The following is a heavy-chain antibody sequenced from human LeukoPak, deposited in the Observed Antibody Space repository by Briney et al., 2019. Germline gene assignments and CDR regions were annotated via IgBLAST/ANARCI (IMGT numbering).Heavy chain of an antibody. CDR1: GFTFSSYY. J-gene: IGHJ4*02. CDR2: IKGDETST. CDR3: AMGYRSAYSWDS. V-gene: IGHV3-74*03. D-gene: IGHD5-18*01. Sequence: GGSLRLSCAASGFTFSSYYMFWVRQAPGKGLAWVSTIKGDETSTKYADSVRGRFTVSRDNARNTPYLQLNSLRAEDTAIYYCAMGYRSAYSWDSWGQGTLVTVSS.